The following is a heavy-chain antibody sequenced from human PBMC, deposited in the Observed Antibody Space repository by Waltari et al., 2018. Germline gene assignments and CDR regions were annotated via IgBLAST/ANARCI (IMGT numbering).Heavy chain of an antibody. J-gene: IGHJ4*02. V-gene: IGHV4-61*02. D-gene: IGHD5-12*01. CDR1: GGSISSGSYN. CDR3: AREGYSGYDSVY. CDR2: IYTSGST. Sequence: QVQLQESGPGLVKPSQTLSLTCTVSGGSISSGSYNWSWIRQPAGKGLEWIGRIYTSGSTNYNPSLKSRVTISVDTSKNQFSLKLSSVTAADTAVYYCAREGYSGYDSVYWGQGTLVTVSS.